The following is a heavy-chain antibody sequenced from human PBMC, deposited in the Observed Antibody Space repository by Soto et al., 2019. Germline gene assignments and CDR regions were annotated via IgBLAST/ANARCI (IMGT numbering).Heavy chain of an antibody. CDR1: GDSFTGFW. CDR3: ARKHTLDSRVWYD. D-gene: IGHD6-19*01. Sequence: ESLKISCKVFGDSFTGFWIGWVRQMPGKGLEWVASIYPRDSDIRYNPSFQGQVTVSADRSTTTAYLQWSSLKASDTAIYYCARKHTLDSRVWYDWGQGTLVTVSS. V-gene: IGHV5-51*01. CDR2: IYPRDSDI. J-gene: IGHJ4*02.